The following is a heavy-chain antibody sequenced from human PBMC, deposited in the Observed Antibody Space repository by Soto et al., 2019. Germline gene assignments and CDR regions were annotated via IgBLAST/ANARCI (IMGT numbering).Heavy chain of an antibody. CDR3: ARERYYDSSGYWPWFDP. CDR2: IYYSGST. V-gene: IGHV4-31*03. D-gene: IGHD3-22*01. Sequence: SETLSLTCTVSGGSISSGGYYWSWIRQHPGKGLEWIGYIYYSGSTYYNPSLKSRVTISVDTSKNQFSLKLSSVTAADTAVYYCARERYYDSSGYWPWFDPWGQGTLVTAPQ. CDR1: GGSISSGGYY. J-gene: IGHJ5*02.